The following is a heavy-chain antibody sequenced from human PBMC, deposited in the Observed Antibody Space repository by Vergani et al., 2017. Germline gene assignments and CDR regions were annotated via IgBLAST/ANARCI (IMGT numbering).Heavy chain of an antibody. CDR3: ARDHYYYDSSGGMDV. V-gene: IGHV3-21*01. CDR2: ISSSSSYI. Sequence: EVQLVESGGGLVKPGGSLRLSCAASGFTFSSYSMNWVRQAPGKGLECVSSISSSSSYIYYADSVKGRFTISRDNAKNSLYLQMNSLRAEDTAVYYCARDHYYYDSSGGMDVWGQGTTVTVSS. J-gene: IGHJ6*02. D-gene: IGHD3-22*01. CDR1: GFTFSSYS.